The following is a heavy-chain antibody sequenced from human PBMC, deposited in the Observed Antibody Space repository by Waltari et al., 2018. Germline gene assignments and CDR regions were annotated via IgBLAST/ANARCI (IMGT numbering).Heavy chain of an antibody. Sequence: QVQLVESGGGVVQPGRSMRLPCAASGFIFSPFAMHWVRQAPGKGLEWVAVLSYDGSNKYYADPLKGRFTISRDNSNNTLYLQMNTLTPEDTAVYFCARENRQWLAPEPYYFDYWGLGTLVTVTS. V-gene: IGHV3-30*03. CDR3: ARENRQWLAPEPYYFDY. CDR2: LSYDGSNK. J-gene: IGHJ4*02. CDR1: GFIFSPFA. D-gene: IGHD6-19*01.